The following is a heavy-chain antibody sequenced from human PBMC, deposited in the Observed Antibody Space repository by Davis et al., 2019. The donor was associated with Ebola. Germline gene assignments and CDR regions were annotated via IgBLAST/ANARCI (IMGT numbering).Heavy chain of an antibody. V-gene: IGHV3-30*18. CDR1: GFTFSSYG. CDR2: ISYDGGNK. Sequence: GESLKISCAASGFTFSSYGMHWVRQAPGKGLEWVAVISYDGGNKYYADSVKGRFTISRDNSKNTLYLQMNSLRAEDTAVYYCAKSRGYSYAWDYFDYWGQGTLVTVSS. J-gene: IGHJ4*02. D-gene: IGHD5-18*01. CDR3: AKSRGYSYAWDYFDY.